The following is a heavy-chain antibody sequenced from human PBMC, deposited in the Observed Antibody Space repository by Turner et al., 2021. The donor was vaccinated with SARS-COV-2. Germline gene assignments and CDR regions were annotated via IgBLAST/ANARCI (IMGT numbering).Heavy chain of an antibody. V-gene: IGHV3-30*18. CDR2: ISYDGNNK. D-gene: IGHD4-4*01. J-gene: IGHJ4*02. CDR1: GFTFSSYG. CDR3: AKQLGLYSNPMYYFDY. Sequence: QVQLVEYGGGVVQPGRSLRLSCAASGFTFSSYGMHWVRQAPGKGLEWVAVISYDGNNKYYADSVKGRFTISRDNSKNTLYLQMNSLRAEDTAVYYCAKQLGLYSNPMYYFDYWGQGTLVTVSS.